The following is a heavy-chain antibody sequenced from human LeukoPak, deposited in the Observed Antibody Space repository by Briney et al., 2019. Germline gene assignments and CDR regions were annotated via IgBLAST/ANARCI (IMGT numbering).Heavy chain of an antibody. CDR2: IIPIFGTA. CDR1: GGTFSSYA. Sequence: SVKVSCKASGGTFSSYAISWVRQAPGQGLEWMGGIIPIFGTANYAQKFQGRVTITADESTSTAYTELSSLGSEDTAVYYCARDASPYYYDSSGYPGRFDYWGQGTLVTVSS. D-gene: IGHD3-22*01. V-gene: IGHV1-69*01. CDR3: ARDASPYYYDSSGYPGRFDY. J-gene: IGHJ4*02.